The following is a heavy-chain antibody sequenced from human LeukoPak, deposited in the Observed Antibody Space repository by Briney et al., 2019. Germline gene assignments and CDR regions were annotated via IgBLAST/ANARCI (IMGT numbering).Heavy chain of an antibody. Sequence: SETLSLTCTVSGGSISSYYWSWIRQPPGKGLEWIGYIYYSGNTNYNPSLKSRVTISVDTSKNQFSLKLSSVTAADTAIYYCARRNIGATYYFDYWGQGTLVTVSS. V-gene: IGHV4-59*01. CDR1: GGSISSYY. D-gene: IGHD2-15*01. CDR3: ARRNIGATYYFDY. CDR2: IYYSGNT. J-gene: IGHJ4*02.